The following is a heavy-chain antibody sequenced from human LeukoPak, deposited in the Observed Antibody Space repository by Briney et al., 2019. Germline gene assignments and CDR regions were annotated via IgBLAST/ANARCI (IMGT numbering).Heavy chain of an antibody. D-gene: IGHD2/OR15-2a*01. CDR2: IYYSGST. CDR3: ARQGGSRSLSSANWFDP. V-gene: IGHV4-39*01. Sequence: SETLSLTCTVSGGSISSSSYYWGWIRQPPGKGLEWIGSIYYSGSTYYNPSLKSRVTISVDTSKNQFSLKLSSVTAADTAVYYCARQGGSRSLSSANWFDPWGQGTLVTVSS. J-gene: IGHJ5*02. CDR1: GGSISSSSYY.